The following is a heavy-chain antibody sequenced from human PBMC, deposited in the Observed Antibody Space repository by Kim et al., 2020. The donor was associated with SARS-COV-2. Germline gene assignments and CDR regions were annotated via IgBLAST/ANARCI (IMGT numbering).Heavy chain of an antibody. V-gene: IGHV3-30*07. CDR3: AREDYYDSSGSVGDY. Sequence: ADTVQGRFTISIDKSKNTLYLQMDSLGAEDTAVYYCAREDYYDSSGSVGDYWGQGTLVTVSS. D-gene: IGHD3-22*01. J-gene: IGHJ4*02.